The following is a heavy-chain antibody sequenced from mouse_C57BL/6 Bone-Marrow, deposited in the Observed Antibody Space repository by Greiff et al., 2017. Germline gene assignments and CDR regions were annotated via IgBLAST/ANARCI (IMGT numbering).Heavy chain of an antibody. Sequence: VMLVESGAELVRPGTSVKMSCKASGYTFTNYWIGWAKQRPGHGLEWIGDIYPGGGYTNYNEKFKGKATLTADKSSSTAYMQFSSLTSEDSAIYYCAREAMAPFDYWGQGTTLTVSS. D-gene: IGHD1-1*02. CDR2: IYPGGGYT. V-gene: IGHV1-63*01. J-gene: IGHJ2*01. CDR1: GYTFTNYW. CDR3: AREAMAPFDY.